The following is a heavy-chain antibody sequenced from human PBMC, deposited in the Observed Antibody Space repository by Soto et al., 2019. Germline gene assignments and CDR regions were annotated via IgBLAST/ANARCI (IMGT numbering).Heavy chain of an antibody. CDR3: AKGWYDFLSGYYYHHYRMAV. CDR1: GGTFSSYA. J-gene: IGHJ6*01. Sequence: SCRASGGTFSSYAMSWVRQAPGKGLEWVSAISGSGGSTYYADSVKGRFTISRDNSKNTLYLQMNSMRAEDTAVYYCAKGWYDFLSGYYYHHYRMAVRGQGTTVTVSS. CDR2: ISGSGGST. V-gene: IGHV3-23*01. D-gene: IGHD3-3*01.